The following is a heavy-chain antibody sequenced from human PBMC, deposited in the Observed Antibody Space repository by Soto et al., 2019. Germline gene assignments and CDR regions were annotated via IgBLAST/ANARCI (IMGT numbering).Heavy chain of an antibody. Sequence: TVCVPCTVSGGPISRGDYYWARHRPPPGKGLEWLGYIYYSGSTYYNPSLKSRVTISVDTSKNQFSLKLSSVTAADTAVYYCASYYGAGTGWRHPWGKRTRGTVS. CDR1: GGPISRGDYY. CDR2: IYYSGST. D-gene: IGHD3-10*01. J-gene: IGHJ5*02. CDR3: ASYYGAGTGWRHP. V-gene: IGHV4-30-4*01.